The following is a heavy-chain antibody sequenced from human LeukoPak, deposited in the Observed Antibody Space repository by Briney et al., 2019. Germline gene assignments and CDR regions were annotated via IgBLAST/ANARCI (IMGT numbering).Heavy chain of an antibody. CDR3: ARRIAVAGSRYAFDI. Sequence: PGGSLRLSCAASGFTFSSYAMSWVRQAPGKGLEWVSAISGSGGSTYYADSVKGRFTISRDNSKNTLYLQMNSLRAEDTAVYYCARRIAVAGSRYAFDIWGQGTMVTVSS. J-gene: IGHJ3*02. CDR2: ISGSGGST. V-gene: IGHV3-23*01. D-gene: IGHD6-19*01. CDR1: GFTFSSYA.